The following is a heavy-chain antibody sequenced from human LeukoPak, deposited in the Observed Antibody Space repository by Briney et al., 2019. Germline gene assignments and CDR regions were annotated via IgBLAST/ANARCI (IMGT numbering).Heavy chain of an antibody. V-gene: IGHV1-8*01. Sequence: AASVKVSCKASGYTFTSYDINWVRQATGQGLEWMGWMNPNSGNTGYAQKFQGRVTITRDTSASTAYMELSSLRSEDTAVYYCARDRGNYYDSSGYFDYWGQGTLVTVSS. CDR1: GYTFTSYD. CDR3: ARDRGNYYDSSGYFDY. D-gene: IGHD3-22*01. CDR2: MNPNSGNT. J-gene: IGHJ4*02.